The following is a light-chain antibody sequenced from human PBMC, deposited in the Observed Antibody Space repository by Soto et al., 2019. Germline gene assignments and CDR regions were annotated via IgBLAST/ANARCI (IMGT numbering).Light chain of an antibody. CDR3: SSYTITSTRL. V-gene: IGLV2-14*01. Sequence: QSALAQPASVSGSPGQSITISCTGTNSDVGAFDLVSWYQQHPGKAPKVMIYDVNIRPSGVSNRFSGSKSGNTASLTISGLQPEDEADYYCSSYTITSTRLFGTGTKLTVL. CDR1: NSDVGAFDL. CDR2: DVN. J-gene: IGLJ1*01.